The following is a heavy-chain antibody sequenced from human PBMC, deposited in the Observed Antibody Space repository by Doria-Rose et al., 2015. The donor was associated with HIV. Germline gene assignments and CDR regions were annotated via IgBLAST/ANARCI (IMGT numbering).Heavy chain of an antibody. D-gene: IGHD6-13*01. CDR3: ARIKSSRWYHKYYFDF. J-gene: IGHJ4*02. CDR1: GVSLSSPGMG. V-gene: IGHV2-26*01. Sequence: QITLKESGPVLVKPTETLTLTCTVSGVSLSSPGMGVSWIRQPPGKALEWLAYIVADDERSYKTSLKSRLTISRGTSKSQVVLTMTDMDPVDTTTYYCARIKSSRWYHKYYFDFWGQGTLVTVSA. CDR2: IVADDER.